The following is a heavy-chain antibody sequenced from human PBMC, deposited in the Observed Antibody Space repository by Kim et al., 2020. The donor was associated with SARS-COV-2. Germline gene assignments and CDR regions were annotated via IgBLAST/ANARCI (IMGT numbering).Heavy chain of an antibody. V-gene: IGHV4-39*01. CDR3: TSHQMYIRGGYF. J-gene: IGHJ2*01. CDR1: GGSLSSCSYH. CDR2: AYDSGNT. Sequence: SETLSPTCTVSGGSLSSCSYHWVWIRQPPGKGLEWIVTAYDSGNTYYNSSLKSRVIISVDTYKNQFFLMLSSVTAADTAVYYWTSHQMYIRGGYF. D-gene: IGHD3-3*02.